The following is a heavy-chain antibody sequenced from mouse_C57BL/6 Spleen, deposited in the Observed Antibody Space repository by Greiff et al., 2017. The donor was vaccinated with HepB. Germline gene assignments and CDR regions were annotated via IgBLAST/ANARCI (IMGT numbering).Heavy chain of an antibody. Sequence: DVHLVESGEGLVKPGGSLKLSCAASGFTFSSYAMSWVRQTPEKRLEWVAYISSGGDYIYYADTVKGRFTISRDNARNTLYLQMSSLKSEDTAMYYCTRENYYGSSDDWYFDVWGTGTTVTVAS. CDR3: TRENYYGSSDDWYFDV. J-gene: IGHJ1*03. V-gene: IGHV5-9-1*02. D-gene: IGHD1-1*01. CDR2: ISSGGDYI. CDR1: GFTFSSYA.